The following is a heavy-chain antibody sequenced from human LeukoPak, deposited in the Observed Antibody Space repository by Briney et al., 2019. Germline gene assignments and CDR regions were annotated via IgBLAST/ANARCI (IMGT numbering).Heavy chain of an antibody. CDR3: ARGTLVAGTGH. CDR2: IYTSGST. CDR1: GGSISSGSYY. J-gene: IGHJ1*01. V-gene: IGHV4-61*02. Sequence: NPSETLSLTCTVSGGSISSGSYYWSWIRQPAGKGLEWIGRIYTSGSTNYNPSLKSRVTISVDTSKNQFSLKLSSVTAADTAVYYCARGTLVAGTGHWGQGTLVTVSS. D-gene: IGHD6-19*01.